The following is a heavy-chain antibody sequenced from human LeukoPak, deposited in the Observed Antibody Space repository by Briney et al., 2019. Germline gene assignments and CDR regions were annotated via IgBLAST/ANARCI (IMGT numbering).Heavy chain of an antibody. D-gene: IGHD6-13*01. Sequence: SETLSLTCTVSGYSISSGYYWGWIRQPPGKGLEWIGSIYHSGSTYYNPSLKSRVTISVDTSKNQFSLRLSSVTAADTAVYYCARTSREQQPTFKRYFDLWGRGTLVTVSS. CDR2: IYHSGST. CDR1: GYSISSGYY. CDR3: ARTSREQQPTFKRYFDL. J-gene: IGHJ2*01. V-gene: IGHV4-38-2*02.